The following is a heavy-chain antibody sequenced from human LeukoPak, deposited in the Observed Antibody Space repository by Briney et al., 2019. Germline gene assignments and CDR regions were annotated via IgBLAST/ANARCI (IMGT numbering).Heavy chain of an antibody. CDR1: GYSFTSYW. J-gene: IGHJ3*02. CDR3: ARPSYYDSSRGDAFDI. D-gene: IGHD3-22*01. CDR2: IYPGDSDT. V-gene: IGHV5-51*01. Sequence: GESLNISCKGSGYSFTSYWIGWVRQMPGKGLEWMGIIYPGDSDTRYSPSFQGQVTISADKSISTAYLQWSSLKASDTAMYYCARPSYYDSSRGDAFDIWGQGTMVAVSS.